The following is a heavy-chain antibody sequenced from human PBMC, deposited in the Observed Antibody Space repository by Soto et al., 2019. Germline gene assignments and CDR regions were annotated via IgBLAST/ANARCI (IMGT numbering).Heavy chain of an antibody. J-gene: IGHJ6*02. V-gene: IGHV1-69*13. CDR1: GGTFSSYA. D-gene: IGHD2-2*02. CDR2: IIPIFGTA. CDR3: ASWPRYCSSTSCYTGYYYGMDV. Sequence: SVKVSCKASGGTFSSYAISWVRQAPGQGLEWMGGIIPIFGTANYAQKFQGRVTITADESTSTAYMELSSLRSEDTAVYYCASWPRYCSSTSCYTGYYYGMDVWGQGTRVTVSS.